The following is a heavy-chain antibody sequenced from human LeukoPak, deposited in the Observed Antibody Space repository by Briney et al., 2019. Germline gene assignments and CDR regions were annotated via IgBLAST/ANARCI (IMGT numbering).Heavy chain of an antibody. J-gene: IGHJ6*02. V-gene: IGHV1-2*02. CDR3: ARDRAVAGYYYYGMYG. CDR1: GYTFTGYY. D-gene: IGHD6-19*01. Sequence: ASVKVSCKASGYTFTGYYMHWVRQAPGQGLEWMGCFNPNSGGTNYAQKFQGRVTMTRDTSISTDYMELSRLRSDDTAVYYCARDRAVAGYYYYGMYGWGQGTTVTVAS. CDR2: FNPNSGGT.